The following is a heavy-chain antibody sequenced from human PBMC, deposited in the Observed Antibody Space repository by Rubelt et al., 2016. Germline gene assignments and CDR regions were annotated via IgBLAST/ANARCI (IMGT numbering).Heavy chain of an antibody. D-gene: IGHD1-26*01. V-gene: IGHV3-23*01. Sequence: GGSLRLSCAASGFTFSNYSMNWVRQTPGKGLEWVSAISGSGGSAYYADSVKGRFTISRDNSKNTLYLQMNSLRAEDTAVYYCAKDHDSGSYYKSFDYWGQGTMVTVSS. CDR3: AKDHDSGSYYKSFDY. CDR2: ISGSGGSA. J-gene: IGHJ4*02. CDR1: GFTFSNYS.